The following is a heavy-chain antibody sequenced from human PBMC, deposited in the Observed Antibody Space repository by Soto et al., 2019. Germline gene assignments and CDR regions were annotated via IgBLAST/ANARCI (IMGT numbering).Heavy chain of an antibody. CDR2: ISVYNGNT. J-gene: IGHJ6*02. Sequence: QVQLVQSGAEVKDPGASVKVSCKASGYTFTSYGVSWVRQAPGQGLEWMGWISVYNGNTKYAQKLQGRVTMTTDTSTSTAYMELRGVRSDDTAVYYCARSGRPGYYYYIMDVWGQGTTVTVSS. D-gene: IGHD3-10*01. CDR1: GYTFTSYG. V-gene: IGHV1-18*01. CDR3: ARSGRPGYYYYIMDV.